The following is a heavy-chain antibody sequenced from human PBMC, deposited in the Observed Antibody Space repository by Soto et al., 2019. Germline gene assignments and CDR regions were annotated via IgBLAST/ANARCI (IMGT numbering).Heavy chain of an antibody. CDR1: GYNFSSHG. CDR2: ISAHNGNT. Sequence: QAQLVQSGAEVKKPGASVKVSCKASGYNFSSHGISWVRQAPGQGLEWMGRISAHNGNTDYEQRLQGRVTMTTDTSTSSVEMDLRTLRSDDAAVYYCARVYMLGAGSSYGMDVWGQGTTVTVSS. D-gene: IGHD1-26*01. V-gene: IGHV1-18*01. J-gene: IGHJ6*02. CDR3: ARVYMLGAGSSYGMDV.